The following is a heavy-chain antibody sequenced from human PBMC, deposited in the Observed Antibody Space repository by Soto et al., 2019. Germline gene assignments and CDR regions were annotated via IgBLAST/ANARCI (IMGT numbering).Heavy chain of an antibody. Sequence: GCSLRLSCAASGFTFSSYGMHWVRQAPGKGLEWVAVISYDGSNKYYADSVKGRFTISRDNSKNTLYLQMNSLRAEDTAVYYCAKDLSGSYGMDVWGQGTTVTASS. V-gene: IGHV3-30*18. CDR2: ISYDGSNK. CDR3: AKDLSGSYGMDV. D-gene: IGHD5-12*01. CDR1: GFTFSSYG. J-gene: IGHJ6*02.